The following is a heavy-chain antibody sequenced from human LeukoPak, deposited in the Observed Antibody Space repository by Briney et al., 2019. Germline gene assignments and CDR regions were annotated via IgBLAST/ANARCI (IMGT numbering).Heavy chain of an antibody. CDR3: ARDYAFDI. CDR2: IYYIGST. CDR1: GDSISSYY. Sequence: SETLSLTCTVSGDSISSYYWSWIRQPPGKGLEWIGYIYYIGSTNYNPSLKSRVTISVDTSRNQFSLKLSSVTAADTAVYYCARDYAFDIWGQGTMVTVSS. J-gene: IGHJ3*02. V-gene: IGHV4-59*01.